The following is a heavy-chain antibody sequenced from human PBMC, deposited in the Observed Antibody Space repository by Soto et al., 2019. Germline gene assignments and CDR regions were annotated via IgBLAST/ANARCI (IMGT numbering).Heavy chain of an antibody. V-gene: IGHV4-39*01. D-gene: IGHD2-15*01. J-gene: IGHJ5*02. Sequence: QLQLQESGPGLVKPSETLSLTCAVSGGSISSSRYYWGWIRQPPGKGLEWIGSFYYGGSIYYNPSLKSRVTISIDTSKNQFSLKLSSVTAADTAVFFCAGGGNTPNWFDPWGQGTLVTVSS. CDR1: GGSISSSRYY. CDR2: FYYGGSI. CDR3: AGGGNTPNWFDP.